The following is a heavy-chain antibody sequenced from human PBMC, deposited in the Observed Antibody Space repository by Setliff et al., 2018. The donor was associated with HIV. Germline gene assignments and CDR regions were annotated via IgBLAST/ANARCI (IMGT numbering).Heavy chain of an antibody. CDR2: IHTSGST. J-gene: IGHJ4*02. CDR3: ARVGYHGSGRYSFDY. D-gene: IGHD3-10*01. Sequence: PSETLSLTCTVYAGFIKNSNYYWGWIRQPPGKGLEWIGNIHTSGSTKYNPSLKSRVTISADTSKNQFSLNLSSVTAAETAVYYCARVGYHGSGRYSFDYWGQGTLVTVSS. V-gene: IGHV4-39*07. CDR1: AGFIKNSNYY.